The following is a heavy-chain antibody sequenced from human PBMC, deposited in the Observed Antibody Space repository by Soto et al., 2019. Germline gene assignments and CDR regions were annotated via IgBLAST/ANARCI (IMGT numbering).Heavy chain of an antibody. Sequence: KESGPTLVKPTQTLTLTCTFSGFSLSSTGMGVGWIRQPPGKALEWLALIYWDDDKRYSPSLKSRLTITKDTSKNQVTLTLTNVDPVDSATYYCAPRLTTVTTRGGFDYWGQGTLVTVSS. CDR2: IYWDDDK. CDR3: APRLTTVTTRGGFDY. V-gene: IGHV2-5*02. CDR1: GFSLSSTGMG. D-gene: IGHD4-17*01. J-gene: IGHJ4*02.